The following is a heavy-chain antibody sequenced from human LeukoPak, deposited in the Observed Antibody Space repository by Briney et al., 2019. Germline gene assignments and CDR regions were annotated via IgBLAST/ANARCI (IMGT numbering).Heavy chain of an antibody. V-gene: IGHV4-4*02. D-gene: IGHD2-2*02. J-gene: IGHJ6*02. CDR3: AAAPILRGEGGEHYKYGMDV. Sequence: AGSLSLSCAAPVVSFNGDTMCTCVHPSPERLLWLTVETHDSGTRNYNPSLKSRVTISADTFKNHFSLIVTSLTAADTAVYYCAAAPILRGEGGEHYKYGMDVWGQGTTVIVSS. CDR1: VVSFNGDTM. CDR2: THDSGTR.